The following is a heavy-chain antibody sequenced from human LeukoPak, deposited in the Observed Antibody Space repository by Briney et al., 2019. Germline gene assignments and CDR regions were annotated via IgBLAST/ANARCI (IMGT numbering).Heavy chain of an antibody. CDR3: ARGGSTSWEVFDY. V-gene: IGHV4-31*03. CDR1: GGSISSGGYY. D-gene: IGHD2-2*01. CDR2: IYYSGST. Sequence: SETLSLTCTVSGGSISSGGYYWSWIRQHPGEGLEWIGYIYYSGSTYYNPSLKSRATISVDTSKNQFSLKLSSVTAADTAVYYCARGGSTSWEVFDYWGQGTLVTVSS. J-gene: IGHJ4*02.